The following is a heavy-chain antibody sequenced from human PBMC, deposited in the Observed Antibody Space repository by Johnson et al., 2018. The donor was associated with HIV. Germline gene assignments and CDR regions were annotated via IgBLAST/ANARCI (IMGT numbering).Heavy chain of an antibody. D-gene: IGHD3-22*01. V-gene: IGHV3-66*02. CDR1: GFTVSSNY. J-gene: IGHJ3*02. Sequence: VQLVESGGGLVQPGGSLRLSCAASGFTVSSNYMSWVRQAPGKGLEWVSVIYSGGSTYYADSVKGRFTISRDNSKNTRYLQMNSLRAEDTAVDYCARDRPIAPFDIWGQGTMVTVSS. CDR3: ARDRPIAPFDI. CDR2: IYSGGST.